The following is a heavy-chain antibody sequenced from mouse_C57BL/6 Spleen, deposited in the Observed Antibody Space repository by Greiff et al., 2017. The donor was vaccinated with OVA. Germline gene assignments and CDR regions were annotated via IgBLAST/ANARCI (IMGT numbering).Heavy chain of an antibody. Sequence: EVKLMESGPVLVKPGASVKMSCKASGYTFTDYYMNWVKQSHGKSLEWIGVINPYNGGTSYNQKFKGKATLTVDKSSSTAYMELNSLTSEDSAVYYCARRGLRRGKTYAMDYWGQGTSVTVSS. J-gene: IGHJ4*01. CDR2: INPYNGGT. CDR3: ARRGLRRGKTYAMDY. CDR1: GYTFTDYY. V-gene: IGHV1-19*01. D-gene: IGHD2-4*01.